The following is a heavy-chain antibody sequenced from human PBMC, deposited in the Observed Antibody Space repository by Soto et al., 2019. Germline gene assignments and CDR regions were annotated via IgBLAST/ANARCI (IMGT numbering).Heavy chain of an antibody. V-gene: IGHV4-59*01. D-gene: IGHD2-21*02. CDR3: ARDLWGYCGTDCYPLDV. CDR1: GGSISRYY. Sequence: QVRLQESGPGLVKPSETLSLTCTVSGGSISRYYWSWIRQPPGKGLEWIGYLYNAGSTIYNPSLKSRVTISVGMSQKQFSLNLNYVTAADTAVYYCARDLWGYCGTDCYPLDVWGQGTTVTVSS. CDR2: LYNAGST. J-gene: IGHJ6*02.